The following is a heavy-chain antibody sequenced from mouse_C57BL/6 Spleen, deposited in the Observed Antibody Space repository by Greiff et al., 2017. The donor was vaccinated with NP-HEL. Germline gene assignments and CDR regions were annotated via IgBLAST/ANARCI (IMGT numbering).Heavy chain of an antibody. Sequence: EVKLVESGPGLVKPSQSLSLTCSVTGYSITSGYYWNWIRQFPGNKLEWMGYISYDGSNNYNPSLKNRISITRDTSKNQFFLKLNSVTTEDTATYYCAREYYDSYAMDYWGQGTSVTVSS. D-gene: IGHD2-4*01. V-gene: IGHV3-6*01. CDR3: AREYYDSYAMDY. J-gene: IGHJ4*01. CDR2: ISYDGSN. CDR1: GYSITSGYY.